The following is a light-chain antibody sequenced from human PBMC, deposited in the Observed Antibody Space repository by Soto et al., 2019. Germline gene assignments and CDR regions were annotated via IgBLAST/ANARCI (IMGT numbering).Light chain of an antibody. CDR1: QRINSD. CDR3: QQYNNWPVT. J-gene: IGKJ4*01. V-gene: IGKV3D-15*01. Sequence: EIVMTQSPATLSVSPGETTRLSCRASQRINSDVSWYQQKVGQTPSLLIHGASTRATGIAARFSGSGSGTEFTLTISGLQSEDFATDPCQQYNNWPVTSGGGTKVDI. CDR2: GAS.